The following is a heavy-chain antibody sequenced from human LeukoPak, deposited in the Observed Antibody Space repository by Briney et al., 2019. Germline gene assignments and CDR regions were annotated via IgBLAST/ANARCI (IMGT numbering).Heavy chain of an antibody. V-gene: IGHV3-74*01. CDR1: GFTFSSYW. CDR3: TSPGYCSGTSCPFDY. CDR2: ISSDGSSS. D-gene: IGHD2-2*03. J-gene: IGHJ4*02. Sequence: PGGSLRLSCAASGFTFSSYWMHWVRQAPGKGLVWVSRISSDGSSSRYADSVKGRFTISRDNAKNTLYLQMNSLRAEDTAVYYCTSPGYCSGTSCPFDYWGRGTLVTVSS.